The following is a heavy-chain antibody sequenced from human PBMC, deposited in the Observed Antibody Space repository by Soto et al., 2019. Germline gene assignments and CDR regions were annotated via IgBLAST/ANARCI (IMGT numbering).Heavy chain of an antibody. D-gene: IGHD2-2*01. Sequence: PSETLSLTCAVYGGSFSGYYWSWIRQPPGKGLEWIGEINHSGSTNYNPSLKSRVTISVDTSKNQFSLKLSSVTAADTAVYYCARGLGYCSSTSCKGDDWFDPWGQGTLVTVSS. CDR1: GGSFSGYY. J-gene: IGHJ5*02. CDR3: ARGLGYCSSTSCKGDDWFDP. V-gene: IGHV4-34*01. CDR2: INHSGST.